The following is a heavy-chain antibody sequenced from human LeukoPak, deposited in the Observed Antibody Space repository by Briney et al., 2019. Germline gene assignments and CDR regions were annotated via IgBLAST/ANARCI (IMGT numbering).Heavy chain of an antibody. J-gene: IGHJ3*02. CDR2: IYYSGST. CDR3: ARRGSWHFDI. Sequence: SETLSLTCTVSGGSISSYDYYWSWIRQPPGKGLEWIGYIYYSGSTNYNPSLKSRVTISVDTSKNQFSLKLSSVTAAVTAVYYCARRGSWHFDIWGQGTMVTVSS. V-gene: IGHV4-61*08. D-gene: IGHD6-13*01. CDR1: GGSISSYDYY.